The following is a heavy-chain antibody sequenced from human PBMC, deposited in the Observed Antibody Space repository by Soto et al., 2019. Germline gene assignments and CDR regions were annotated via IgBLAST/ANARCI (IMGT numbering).Heavy chain of an antibody. CDR2: IFYSGTT. CDR3: ARDLWVEPELYYYGMDV. D-gene: IGHD1-1*01. Sequence: PSETLSLTCTVSGDSISSADYYWSWIRQTPGKGLEWIGHIFYSGTTYYNPSLKSRLTISVDTSKNHFSLRLTSVTAADTAVYYCARDLWVEPELYYYGMDVWGQGTKGTVS. V-gene: IGHV4-30-4*01. J-gene: IGHJ6*02. CDR1: GDSISSADYY.